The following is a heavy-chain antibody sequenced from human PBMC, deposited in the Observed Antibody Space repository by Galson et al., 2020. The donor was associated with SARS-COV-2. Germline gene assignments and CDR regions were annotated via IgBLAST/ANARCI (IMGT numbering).Heavy chain of an antibody. CDR2: ISYDGSNK. Sequence: GESLKISCAASGFTFSSYAMHWVRQAPGKGLEWVAVISYDGSNKYYADSVKGRFTISRDNSKNTLYLQMNSLRAEDTAVYYCARDQPRDARDIVVVPAAWGIYGMDVWGQGTTVTVSS. CDR1: GFTFSSYA. J-gene: IGHJ6*02. V-gene: IGHV3-30*04. D-gene: IGHD2-2*01. CDR3: ARDQPRDARDIVVVPAAWGIYGMDV.